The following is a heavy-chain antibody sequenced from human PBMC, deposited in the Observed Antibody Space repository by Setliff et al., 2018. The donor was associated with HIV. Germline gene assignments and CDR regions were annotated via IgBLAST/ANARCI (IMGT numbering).Heavy chain of an antibody. J-gene: IGHJ6*03. CDR2: INAGNGNT. V-gene: IGHV1-3*01. Sequence: ASVKVSCKASGYTFTSYAMHWVRQAPGQRLEWMGWINAGNGNTKYSQKFQGRVTITRDTSASTAYMELSSLRSEDTAVYYWARDRPAARGPYYYYMDVWGKGTTVTVSS. D-gene: IGHD2-2*01. CDR3: ARDRPAARGPYYYYMDV. CDR1: GYTFTSYA.